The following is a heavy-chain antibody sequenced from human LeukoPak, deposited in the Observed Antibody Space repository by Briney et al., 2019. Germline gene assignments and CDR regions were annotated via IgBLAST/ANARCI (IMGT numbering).Heavy chain of an antibody. V-gene: IGHV4-59*01. D-gene: IGHD3-10*01. CDR1: GGSISTYY. CDR2: VYYSGST. CDR3: ALWFGEPGVDY. J-gene: IGHJ4*02. Sequence: SETLSLTCTVSGGSISTYYWSWIRQPPGKGLEWIGYVYYSGSTNYSPSLKSRVTISVDTSKNQFSLKLSSVTAADTAVYYCALWFGEPGVDYWGQGTLVTVSS.